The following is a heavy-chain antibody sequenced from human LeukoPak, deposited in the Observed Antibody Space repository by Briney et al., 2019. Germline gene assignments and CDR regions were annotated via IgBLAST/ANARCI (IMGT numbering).Heavy chain of an antibody. D-gene: IGHD3-22*01. V-gene: IGHV4-59*11. CDR1: GGSISGHY. Sequence: SETLSLTCTVSGGSISGHYWSWIRQPPGKGLEWIGYIYDSGSANSNPSLKSRVTISVDTSKNHFFLSLSSVTAADTAVYYCARGDYYDRSGYALDYWGQGTLVTVSS. CDR3: ARGDYYDRSGYALDY. J-gene: IGHJ4*02. CDR2: IYDSGSA.